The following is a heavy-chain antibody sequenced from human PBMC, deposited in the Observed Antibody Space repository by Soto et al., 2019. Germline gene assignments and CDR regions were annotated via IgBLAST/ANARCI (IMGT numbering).Heavy chain of an antibody. D-gene: IGHD1-26*01. V-gene: IGHV3-23*01. CDR3: AKNRGSGSYTNGNVDV. Sequence: EVQVLESGGGLVQPGESLRLACAASGFTLSNYAMSGVRQAPGKGLEWVSTIHGGGDYTHYTDSVKARFTTSRDNSRKTLFLQMNSLRAEDTAGYYCAKNRGSGSYTNGNVDVWGRGTLVTVSS. CDR1: GFTLSNYA. J-gene: IGHJ2*01. CDR2: IHGGGDYT.